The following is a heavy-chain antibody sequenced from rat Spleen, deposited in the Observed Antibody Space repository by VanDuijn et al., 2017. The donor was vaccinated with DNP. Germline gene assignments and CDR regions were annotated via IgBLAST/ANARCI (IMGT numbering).Heavy chain of an antibody. J-gene: IGHJ3*01. CDR1: GFTFSDYY. D-gene: IGHD4-3*01. V-gene: IGHV5-22*01. CDR2: IGSHVYAP. Sequence: EVQLVESGGGLVQPGRSLKLSCAASGFTFSDYYMAWVRQAPTKGLEWVAYIGSHVYAPYYGDSVKGRFTISRDNAKSTLYLQMNSLRSEDMATYYCTRPASGWFAYWGQGTLVTVSS. CDR3: TRPASGWFAY.